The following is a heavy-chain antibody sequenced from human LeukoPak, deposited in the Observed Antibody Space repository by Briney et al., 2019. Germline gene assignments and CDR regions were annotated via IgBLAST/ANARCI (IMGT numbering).Heavy chain of an antibody. D-gene: IGHD7-27*01. J-gene: IGHJ4*02. CDR3: ARAPWGKTGGVHFDY. V-gene: IGHV3-21*01. CDR2: ISSSSSYI. CDR1: GFDFSIYS. Sequence: GGSLRLSCAASGFDFSIYSMDWVRQAPGKGLEWVSSISSSSSYIYYADSVKGRFTISRDNAKNSLYLQMNSLRAEDTAVYYCARAPWGKTGGVHFDYWGQGTLVTVSS.